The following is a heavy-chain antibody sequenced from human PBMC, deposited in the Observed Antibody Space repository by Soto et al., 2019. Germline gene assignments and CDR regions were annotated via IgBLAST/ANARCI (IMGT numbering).Heavy chain of an antibody. J-gene: IGHJ4*02. CDR3: AGVRMGTRRDY. V-gene: IGHV4-30-2*01. CDR2: IYHSGST. D-gene: IGHD2-2*01. CDR1: GGSISSGGYS. Sequence: QLQLQESGSGLVKPSQTLSLTCAVSGGSISSGGYSWSWIRQPPGKGMEWIGYIYHSGSTYYNPSLKSRVTISVDRSKNLFSLKLRAVNAADTAVYDCAGVRMGTRRDYWGRGTQVTVSS.